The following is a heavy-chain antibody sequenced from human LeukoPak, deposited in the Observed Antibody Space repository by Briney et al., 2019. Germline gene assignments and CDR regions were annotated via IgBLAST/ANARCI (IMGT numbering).Heavy chain of an antibody. CDR1: GGSITTHY. CDR2: VYNTGST. J-gene: IGHJ3*02. V-gene: IGHV4-4*07. Sequence: SVTLSLTCTVSGGSITTHYWSWIRQPAGREVEWIGRVYNTGSTKYNPSLESRVTMSVDTSSNRFSLSLRSVTAADTAVYYCARDLLGDYGTFDIWGQGTMVTVSS. CDR3: ARDLLGDYGTFDI. D-gene: IGHD4-17*01.